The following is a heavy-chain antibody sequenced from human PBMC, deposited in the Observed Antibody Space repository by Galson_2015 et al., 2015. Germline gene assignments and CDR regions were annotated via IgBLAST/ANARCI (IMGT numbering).Heavy chain of an antibody. CDR3: ARNLVAAAGDAFDI. Sequence: TLSLTCTVSGDSIGSGSYYWSWIRQPAGKGLEWIGRIYAGGTTNYNPSLKSRVIISVDTSKNQFSLRLTSGTAADTAVYYCARNLVAAAGDAFDIWGQGTMVTVSS. D-gene: IGHD6-13*01. CDR2: IYAGGTT. V-gene: IGHV4-61*02. CDR1: GDSIGSGSYY. J-gene: IGHJ3*02.